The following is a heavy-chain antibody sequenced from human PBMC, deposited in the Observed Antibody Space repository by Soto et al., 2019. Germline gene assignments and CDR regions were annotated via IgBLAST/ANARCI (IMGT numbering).Heavy chain of an antibody. CDR3: ARIRIGMTTVTYVDY. Sequence: GSGPTLVNPTETLTLTCTVSGFSLSNARMGVSWIRQPPGKALEWLAHIFSNDEKSYSTSLKSRLTISKDTSKSQVVLTMTNMDPVDTATYYCARIRIGMTTVTYVDYWGQGTLVTVSS. V-gene: IGHV2-26*01. J-gene: IGHJ4*02. D-gene: IGHD4-17*01. CDR1: GFSLSNARMG. CDR2: IFSNDEK.